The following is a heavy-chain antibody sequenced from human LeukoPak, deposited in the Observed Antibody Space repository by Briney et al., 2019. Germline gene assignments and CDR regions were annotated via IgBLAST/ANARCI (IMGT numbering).Heavy chain of an antibody. CDR3: ATLTEAVAGAAFDY. D-gene: IGHD6-19*01. V-gene: IGHV3-30-3*01. Sequence: HPGRSLRLSCAASGFTFSSYAMHWVRQAPGKGLEWVAVISYDGSNKYYADSVKGRFTISRDNSKNTLYLQMNSLRGDDTAVYYCATLTEAVAGAAFDYWGQGTLVTVSS. J-gene: IGHJ4*02. CDR2: ISYDGSNK. CDR1: GFTFSSYA.